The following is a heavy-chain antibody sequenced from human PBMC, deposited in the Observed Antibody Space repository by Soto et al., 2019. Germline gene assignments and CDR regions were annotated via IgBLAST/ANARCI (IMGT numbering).Heavy chain of an antibody. D-gene: IGHD3-22*01. CDR3: ARSVGGATMIYYFDY. CDR1: GFTFSSYA. Sequence: GGSLRLSCAASGFTFSSYAMHWVRQAPGKGLEWVAVISYDGSNKYYADSVKGRFTISRDNSKNTLYLQMNSLRAEDTAVYYCARSVGGATMIYYFDYWGQGTLVTVSS. J-gene: IGHJ4*02. CDR2: ISYDGSNK. V-gene: IGHV3-30-3*01.